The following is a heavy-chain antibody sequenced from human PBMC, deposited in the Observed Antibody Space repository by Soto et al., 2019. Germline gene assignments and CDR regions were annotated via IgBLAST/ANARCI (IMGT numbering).Heavy chain of an antibody. J-gene: IGHJ5*02. CDR3: VASLAASGLNWLDP. CDR1: GGSISEKY. D-gene: IGHD6-13*01. Sequence: SETLSLTCTVSGGSISEKYWNWVRQPPGKGLEWIGLIFANGHTDYNPSLKSRVTMSVDASKNQFSLRLTSMTAADTAVYYCVASLAASGLNWLDPWGRGTLVTVSS. V-gene: IGHV4-4*07. CDR2: IFANGHT.